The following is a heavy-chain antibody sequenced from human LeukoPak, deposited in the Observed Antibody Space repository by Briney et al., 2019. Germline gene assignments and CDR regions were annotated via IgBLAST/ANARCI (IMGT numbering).Heavy chain of an antibody. Sequence: KPSETLSLTCTVSGGSISSYYWSWIRQPPGKGLEWIGYIYYSGSTNYNPSLKSRVTISVDTSKNQFSLKLSSVTAADTAVYYCARFRTLTTHFDYWGQGTLVTVSS. CDR2: IYYSGST. D-gene: IGHD4-11*01. V-gene: IGHV4-59*08. J-gene: IGHJ4*02. CDR3: ARFRTLTTHFDY. CDR1: GGSISSYY.